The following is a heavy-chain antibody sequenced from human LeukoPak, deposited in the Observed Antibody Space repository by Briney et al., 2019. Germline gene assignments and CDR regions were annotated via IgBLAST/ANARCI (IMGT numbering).Heavy chain of an antibody. CDR2: ISYDGSNK. V-gene: IGHV3-30-3*01. CDR3: ARWAI. Sequence: PGGSLILSCAASGFTFSSYAMHGVRQAPGKGLEWVAVISYDGSNKYYADSVKGRFTISRDNSKNTLYLQMNSLRAEDTAVYYCARWAIWGQGTMVPVSS. D-gene: IGHD6-13*01. CDR1: GFTFSSYA. J-gene: IGHJ3*02.